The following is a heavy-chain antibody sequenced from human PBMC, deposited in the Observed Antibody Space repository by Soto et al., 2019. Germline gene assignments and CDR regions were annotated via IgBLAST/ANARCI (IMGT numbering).Heavy chain of an antibody. J-gene: IGHJ3*02. CDR2: IKQDGSEK. CDR1: VFTFSSYW. V-gene: IGHV3-7*01. Sequence: GGSLRLSCAASVFTFSSYWMGWVRQAPGKGLEWVANIKQDGSEKYYVDSLKGRFTISRDNAKNSLYLQMNSLRAEDTAVYYCARQTVIDAFDIWGQGTMVTVSS. D-gene: IGHD4-17*01. CDR3: ARQTVIDAFDI.